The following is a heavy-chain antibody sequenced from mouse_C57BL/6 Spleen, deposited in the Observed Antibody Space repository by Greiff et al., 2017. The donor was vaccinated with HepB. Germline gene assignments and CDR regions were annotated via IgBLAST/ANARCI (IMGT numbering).Heavy chain of an antibody. CDR3: ATMVTPYWYFDV. CDR2: ISSGSSTI. CDR1: GFTFSDYG. V-gene: IGHV5-17*01. J-gene: IGHJ1*03. D-gene: IGHD2-1*01. Sequence: EVQVVESGGGLVKPGGSLKLSCAASGFTFSDYGMHWVRQAPEKGLEWVAYISSGSSTIYYADTVKGRFTISRDNAKNTLFLQMTSLRSEDTAMYYCATMVTPYWYFDVWGTGTTVTVSS.